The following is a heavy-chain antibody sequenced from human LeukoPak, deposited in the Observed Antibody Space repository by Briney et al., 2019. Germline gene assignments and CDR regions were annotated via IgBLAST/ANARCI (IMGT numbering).Heavy chain of an antibody. D-gene: IGHD2-2*01. CDR3: ARTRGLDY. CDR1: GFTFRNYW. Sequence: GGSLRLSCAGSGFTFRNYWMTWVRQAPGKGLEWVANIKYDGSEMYYVDSVKGRFTISRDNAMNSLYLQVNDLRAEDTAVYYCARTRGLDYWGQGTLVTVSS. V-gene: IGHV3-7*01. J-gene: IGHJ4*02. CDR2: IKYDGSEM.